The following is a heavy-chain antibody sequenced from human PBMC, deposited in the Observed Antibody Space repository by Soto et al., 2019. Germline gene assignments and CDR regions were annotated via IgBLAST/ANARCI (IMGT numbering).Heavy chain of an antibody. J-gene: IGHJ6*02. CDR2: IYYSGST. CDR3: ATRNYYYYGMDV. Sequence: NPSETLSLTCTVSGGSISSGDYYWSWIRQPPGKGLEWIGYIYYSGSTYYNPSLKSRVTISVDTSKNQFSLKLSSVTAADTAVYYCATRNYYYYGMDVWGQGTTVTVSS. V-gene: IGHV4-30-4*01. CDR1: GGSISSGDYY.